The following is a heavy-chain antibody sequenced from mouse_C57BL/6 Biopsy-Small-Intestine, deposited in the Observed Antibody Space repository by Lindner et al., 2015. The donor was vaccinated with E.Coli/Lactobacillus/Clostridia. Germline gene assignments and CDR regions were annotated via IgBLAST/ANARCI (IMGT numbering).Heavy chain of an antibody. CDR3: ARWGYRNAY. CDR2: INPDNGDT. J-gene: IGHJ3*01. Sequence: VQLQESGPELVKPGASVKISCKASGYTFIDYYMNWVKQSHGRSLEWIGNINPDNGDTSYNQNFKGKATLTVDKSSSTAYMELRSLTSDDSAVYYCARWGYRNAYWGQGTLVTVSA. CDR1: GYTFIDYY. V-gene: IGHV1-26*01. D-gene: IGHD2-5*01.